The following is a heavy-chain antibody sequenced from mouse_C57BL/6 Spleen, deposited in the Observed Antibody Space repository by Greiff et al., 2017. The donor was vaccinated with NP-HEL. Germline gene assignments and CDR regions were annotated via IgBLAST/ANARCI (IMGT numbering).Heavy chain of an antibody. CDR1: GFTFSDYG. CDR2: ISSGSSTI. Sequence: EVKLVESGGGLVKPGGSLKLSCAASGFTFSDYGMHWVRQAPEKGLEWVAYISSGSSTIYYADTVKGRFTISRDNAKNTLFLQMTSLRSEDTAMYYCAREVLDYAMDYWGQGTSVTVSS. J-gene: IGHJ4*01. V-gene: IGHV5-17*01. D-gene: IGHD2-14*01. CDR3: AREVLDYAMDY.